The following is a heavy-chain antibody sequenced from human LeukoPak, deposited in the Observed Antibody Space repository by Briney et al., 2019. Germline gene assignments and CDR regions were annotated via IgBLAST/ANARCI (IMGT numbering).Heavy chain of an antibody. CDR1: GFTFSSYG. V-gene: IGHV3-33*01. J-gene: IGHJ4*02. Sequence: PGGSLRLSCAASGFTFSSYGMHWVRQAPGKGLGWVAVIWYDGSNKYYADSVKGRFTISRDNSKNTLYLQMNSLKIEDTAIYYCATDPTRIHLHHFDYWGQGTLVTVSS. CDR2: IWYDGSNK. CDR3: ATDPTRIHLHHFDY.